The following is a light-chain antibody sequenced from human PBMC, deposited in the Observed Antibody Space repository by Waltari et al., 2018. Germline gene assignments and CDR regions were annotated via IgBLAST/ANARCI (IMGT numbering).Light chain of an antibody. J-gene: IGLJ3*02. CDR2: GVT. Sequence: QSALTQPASVSGSPGQSITISCTGSSSDIDFDDYVSWYQHLPGKAPKLMIYGVTNRPSGISNRFSGSKSDNTASLTISGLQADGEADYYCSSFTGTIWVFGGGTKLTVL. CDR1: SSDIDFDDY. CDR3: SSFTGTIWV. V-gene: IGLV2-14*01.